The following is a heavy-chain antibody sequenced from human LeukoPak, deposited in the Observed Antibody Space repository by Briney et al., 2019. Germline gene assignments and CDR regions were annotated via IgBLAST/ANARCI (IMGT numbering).Heavy chain of an antibody. CDR3: ARVGFREPAFDY. CDR1: GGSISSYY. CDR2: IYYSGST. V-gene: IGHV4-59*01. J-gene: IGHJ4*02. Sequence: SETLSLTCTVSGGSISSYYWSWIRQPPGKGLEWIGYIYYSGSTNYNPSLKSRVTISVDTSKNQFSLKLSSVTAADTAVYYCARVGFREPAFDYWGQGTLVAASS. D-gene: IGHD3-10*01.